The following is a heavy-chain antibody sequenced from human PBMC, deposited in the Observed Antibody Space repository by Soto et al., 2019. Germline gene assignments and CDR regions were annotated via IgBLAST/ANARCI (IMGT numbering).Heavy chain of an antibody. CDR1: GFLVNSAY. Sequence: EVQLVESGGGLIPPGGSLRLSCAASGFLVNSAYMTWVRQAPGKGLEWLSMINSDGSTLYAESVKGRFTISRDNSKNRLDLQMNSLRAEDTAMYYCARSGYSFAWGYWGREPWSSSPQ. V-gene: IGHV3-53*01. CDR3: ARSGYSFAWGY. CDR2: INSDGST. D-gene: IGHD5-18*01. J-gene: IGHJ4*02.